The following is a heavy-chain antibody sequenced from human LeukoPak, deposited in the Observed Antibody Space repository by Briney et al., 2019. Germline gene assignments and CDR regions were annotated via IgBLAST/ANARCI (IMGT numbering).Heavy chain of an antibody. Sequence: ASVKVSCKASGYTFTSYYMHWVRQAPGQGLEWMGIINPSGGSTSYAQKFQGRVTMTRDTSTSTVYMELSSLRSDDTAVYYCARDRPYCGGDCYQDYYYYYGMDVWGQGTTVTVSS. J-gene: IGHJ6*02. CDR2: INPSGGST. CDR1: GYTFTSYY. V-gene: IGHV1-46*01. D-gene: IGHD2-21*02. CDR3: ARDRPYCGGDCYQDYYYYYGMDV.